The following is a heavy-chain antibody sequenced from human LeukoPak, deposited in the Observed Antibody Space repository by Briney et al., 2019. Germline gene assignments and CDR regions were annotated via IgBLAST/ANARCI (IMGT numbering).Heavy chain of an antibody. CDR3: ARVRLSSSWYLNPAY. J-gene: IGHJ4*02. Sequence: ASVKVSCKASGYTFTGYYMHWVRQAPGQGLEWMGWINPNSGGTNYAQKFQGRVTMTRDTSISTAYMELSRLRSDDTAVYYCARVRLSSSWYLNPAYWGQGTLVTVSS. CDR2: INPNSGGT. CDR1: GYTFTGYY. D-gene: IGHD6-13*01. V-gene: IGHV1-2*02.